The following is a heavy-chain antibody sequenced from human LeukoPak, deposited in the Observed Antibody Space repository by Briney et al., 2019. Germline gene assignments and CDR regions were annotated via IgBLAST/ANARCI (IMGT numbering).Heavy chain of an antibody. V-gene: IGHV4-34*01. D-gene: IGHD5-18*01. CDR3: ARESDTAVVPLGY. Sequence: PSETLSLTCAVYGGSFSGYYWSWIRQPPGKGLEWIGEINHSGSTNYNPSLKSRVTISVDTSKNQFSLKLSSVTAADTAVYYCARESDTAVVPLGYWGQGTLVTVSS. CDR1: GGSFSGYY. CDR2: INHSGST. J-gene: IGHJ4*02.